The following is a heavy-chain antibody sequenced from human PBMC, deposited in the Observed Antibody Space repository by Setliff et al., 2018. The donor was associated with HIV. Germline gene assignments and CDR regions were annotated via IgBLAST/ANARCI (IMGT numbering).Heavy chain of an antibody. Sequence: PGGSLRLSCVASGLTFNRYWMSWVRQVPGKGLGWVSNTKFDGSESYYADSVRGRFTISRDNGKNSLYLQMNSLRAEDTAVYYCAVTSMASSFDYWGQGALVTVSS. J-gene: IGHJ4*02. CDR2: TKFDGSES. CDR1: GLTFNRYW. D-gene: IGHD5-18*01. CDR3: AVTSMASSFDY. V-gene: IGHV3-7*01.